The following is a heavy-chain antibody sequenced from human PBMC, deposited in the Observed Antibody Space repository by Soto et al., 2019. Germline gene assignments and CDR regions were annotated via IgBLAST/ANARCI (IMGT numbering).Heavy chain of an antibody. J-gene: IGHJ3*02. D-gene: IGHD1-26*01. CDR1: GYTFTAHY. Sequence: QVQLVQSGTEVKKPGASVKVSCKASGYTFTAHYMHWVRQAPGQGLEWMGWINPNSGGTIYAQKFRGWVTMTSDTSINTAYMELNSLTSDDTAIYYCVRPVGLGATDSDAFDIWGQGTMVTVSS. CDR3: VRPVGLGATDSDAFDI. V-gene: IGHV1-2*04. CDR2: INPNSGGT.